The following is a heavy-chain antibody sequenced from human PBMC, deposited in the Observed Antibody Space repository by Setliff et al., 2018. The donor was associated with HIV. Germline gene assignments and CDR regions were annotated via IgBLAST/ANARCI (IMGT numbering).Heavy chain of an antibody. CDR2: IFSSGST. V-gene: IGHV4-4*09. J-gene: IGHJ4*01. Sequence: SETLSLTCTVSGGSISSYCWNWIRQSPPWGLEWIGFIFSSGSTNYNPSLKSRAAISVDSSKNQFSLKLSSVTAADTVVYYCARLRYSVFDYWGHGTLVTVSS. CDR1: GGSISSYC. D-gene: IGHD3-9*01. CDR3: ARLRYSVFDY.